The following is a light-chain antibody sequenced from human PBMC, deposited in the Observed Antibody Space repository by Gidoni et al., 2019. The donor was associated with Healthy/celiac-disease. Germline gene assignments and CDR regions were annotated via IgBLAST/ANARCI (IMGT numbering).Light chain of an antibody. CDR3: QQRSNWPPIT. V-gene: IGKV3-11*01. CDR1: QSVSSY. J-gene: IGKJ5*01. CDR2: DAS. Sequence: ELVLTHSPATLPLSPGERATLSCRASQSVSSYLAWYQQKPGQAPRLLIYDASNRATGIPARFSGSGSGADFTLTISSLEPEDFAVYYCQQRSNWPPITFGQGTRLEIK.